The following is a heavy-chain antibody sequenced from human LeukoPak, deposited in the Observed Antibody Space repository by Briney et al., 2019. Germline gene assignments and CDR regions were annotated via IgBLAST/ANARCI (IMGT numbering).Heavy chain of an antibody. D-gene: IGHD6-19*01. Sequence: PGGSLRLSCAASGFTFRSYAMSWVRQAPGKGLEWVSGISGGSHTTNYVDSVEGRFTISRDNSKNTLYLQMNSLRAEDTAVYYCASYAPGYSSGWDHSLDYWGQGTLVTVSS. CDR1: GFTFRSYA. CDR3: ASYAPGYSSGWDHSLDY. CDR2: ISGGSHTT. J-gene: IGHJ4*02. V-gene: IGHV3-23*01.